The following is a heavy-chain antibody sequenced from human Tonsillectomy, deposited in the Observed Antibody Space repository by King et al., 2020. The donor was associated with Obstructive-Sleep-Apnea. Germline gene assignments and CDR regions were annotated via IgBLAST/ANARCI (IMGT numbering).Heavy chain of an antibody. Sequence: VQLVESGGGVVQPGRSLRLSCAASGFTFSNFGLHWVRQAPGRGLEWVAVISYDGTNKYYADSVKGRFTISRDNSKNTLYLQMNSLRAEDTAGYYCAKSVYSSGYSYYFDYWGQGTLVTVSS. CDR2: ISYDGTNK. J-gene: IGHJ4*02. CDR1: GFTFSNFG. V-gene: IGHV3-30*18. CDR3: AKSVYSSGYSYYFDY. D-gene: IGHD3-22*01.